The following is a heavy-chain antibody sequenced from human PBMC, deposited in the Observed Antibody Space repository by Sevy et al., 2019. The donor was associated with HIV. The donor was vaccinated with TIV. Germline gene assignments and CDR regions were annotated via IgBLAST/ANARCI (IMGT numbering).Heavy chain of an antibody. CDR1: GFIFSDYG. CDR2: VWYDGSYK. D-gene: IGHD3-10*01. Sequence: GGSLRLSCAASGFIFSDYGMHWVRQAPGKGLEWVAVVWYDGSYKYYTDSVKGRFTISRDNSNTMVFLQMNSLRAEDTAVYYCASDKLLPVMVSMVRGALSYYFDYWGQGTLVTVSS. J-gene: IGHJ4*02. V-gene: IGHV3-33*01. CDR3: ASDKLLPVMVSMVRGALSYYFDY.